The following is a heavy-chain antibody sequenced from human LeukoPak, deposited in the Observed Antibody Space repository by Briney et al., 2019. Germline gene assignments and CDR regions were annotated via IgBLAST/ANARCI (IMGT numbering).Heavy chain of an antibody. D-gene: IGHD5-24*01. CDR2: IIPIFGTA. J-gene: IGHJ4*02. CDR1: GGTFSSYA. Sequence: SVKVSCKAPGGTFSSYAISWVRQAPGQGLEWMGGIIPIFGTANYAQKFQGRVTITADESTSTAYMELSSLRSEDTAVYYCARPTEEMATINAYFHYWGQGTLVTVSS. V-gene: IGHV1-69*01. CDR3: ARPTEEMATINAYFHY.